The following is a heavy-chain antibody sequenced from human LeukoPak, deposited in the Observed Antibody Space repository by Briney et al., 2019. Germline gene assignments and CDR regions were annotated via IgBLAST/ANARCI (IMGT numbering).Heavy chain of an antibody. J-gene: IGHJ4*02. Sequence: GESLKISCKGSGYSFTSYWIGWVRHMPGKGLEWMGIIYPGDSDTRYSPSFQGQVTISADKSISTAYLQWSSLKASDTAMYYCARRRDVLLWFGESYELDYWGKGTLVTVSS. CDR3: ARRRDVLLWFGESYELDY. CDR2: IYPGDSDT. CDR1: GYSFTSYW. V-gene: IGHV5-51*01. D-gene: IGHD3-10*01.